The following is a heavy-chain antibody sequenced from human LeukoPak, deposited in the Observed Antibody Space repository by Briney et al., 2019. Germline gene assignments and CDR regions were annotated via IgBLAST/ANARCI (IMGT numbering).Heavy chain of an antibody. CDR3: AKGGVTRDHCFDY. V-gene: IGHV4-59*01. Sequence: RPSETLSLTCTVSGGSISTYSWGWIRQPPGKGLEWIANIHYGGSTDYNPSLRSRVTITADTSRNQFSLRLSSVTAADTGVYYCAKGGVTRDHCFDYWGQGTLVTVSS. J-gene: IGHJ4*02. CDR1: GGSISTYS. CDR2: IHYGGST. D-gene: IGHD3-10*01.